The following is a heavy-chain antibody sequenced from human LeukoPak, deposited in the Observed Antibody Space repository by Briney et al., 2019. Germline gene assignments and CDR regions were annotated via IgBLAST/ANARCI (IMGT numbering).Heavy chain of an antibody. CDR2: INHSGST. CDR1: GGSFSGYY. Sequence: SETLSLTCAVYGGSFSGYYWSWIRQPPGKGLEWIGEINHSGSTNYNPSLKSRVTMSLDTSKSQFSLKLSSVTAADTAVYYCARDKEMATIFDYWGQGTLVTVSS. D-gene: IGHD5-24*01. V-gene: IGHV4-34*01. CDR3: ARDKEMATIFDY. J-gene: IGHJ4*02.